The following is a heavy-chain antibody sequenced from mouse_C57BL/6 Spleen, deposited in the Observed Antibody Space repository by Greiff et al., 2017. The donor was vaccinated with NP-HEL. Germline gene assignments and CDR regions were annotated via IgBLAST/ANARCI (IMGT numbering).Heavy chain of an antibody. CDR3: ARSSMRGYAMDY. D-gene: IGHD2-3*01. V-gene: IGHV7-3*01. CDR2: IRNKANGYTT. Sequence: EVQGVESGGGLVQPGGSLSLSCAASGFTFTDYYMSWVRQPPGKALEWLGFIRNKANGYTTEYSASVKGRFTISRDNSQSILYLQMNALRAEDSATYYCARSSMRGYAMDYWGQGTSVTVSS. CDR1: GFTFTDYY. J-gene: IGHJ4*01.